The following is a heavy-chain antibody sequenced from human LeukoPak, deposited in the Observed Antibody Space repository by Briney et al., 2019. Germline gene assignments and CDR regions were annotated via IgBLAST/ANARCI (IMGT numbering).Heavy chain of an antibody. J-gene: IGHJ2*01. CDR1: GGSFSGYY. CDR3: ARGFDL. CDR2: INHSGST. Sequence: KPSETLSLTCAVYGGSFSGYYWSWIRQPPGKGQEWIGEINHSGSTNYNPSLKSRVTISVDTSKNQFSLKLSSVTAADTAVYYCARGFDLWGRGTLVTVSS. V-gene: IGHV4-34*01.